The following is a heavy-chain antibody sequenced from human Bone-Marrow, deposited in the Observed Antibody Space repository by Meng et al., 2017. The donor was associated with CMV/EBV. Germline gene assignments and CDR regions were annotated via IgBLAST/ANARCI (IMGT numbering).Heavy chain of an antibody. Sequence: GESLKISCAASGFTFSSYSMNWVRQAPGKGLEWVSYISSSSSTIYYADSVKGRFTISRDNAKNSLYLQMNSLRAEDTAVYYCARVGLTDYWGQGTLVTVSS. CDR2: ISSSSSTI. V-gene: IGHV3-48*04. CDR1: GFTFSSYS. D-gene: IGHD2-2*03. CDR3: ARVGLTDY. J-gene: IGHJ4*02.